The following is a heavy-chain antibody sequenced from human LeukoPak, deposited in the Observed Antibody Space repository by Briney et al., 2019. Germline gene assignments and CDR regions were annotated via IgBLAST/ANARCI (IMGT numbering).Heavy chain of an antibody. CDR1: GFTFDDYG. J-gene: IGHJ4*02. CDR3: ATGSPGIAAAAGARNY. D-gene: IGHD6-25*01. CDR2: INWNGGST. Sequence: PGGSLRLSCAASGFTFDDYGMSWVRQAPGKGLEWVSGINWNGGSTGYADSVKGRFTISRDNSKNTVYLQMNSLRAEDTAVYYCATGSPGIAAAAGARNYWGQGTLVTVSS. V-gene: IGHV3-20*04.